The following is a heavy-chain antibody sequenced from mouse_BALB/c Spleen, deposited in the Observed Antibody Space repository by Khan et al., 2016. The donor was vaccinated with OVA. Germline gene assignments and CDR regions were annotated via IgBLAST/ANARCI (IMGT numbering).Heavy chain of an antibody. J-gene: IGHJ3*01. V-gene: IGHV3-2*02. CDR3: ARKDYYDYDPFPY. CDR1: GYSITSEYA. CDR2: INYSGNT. Sequence: EVKLLESGPGLVKPSQSLSLTCTVTGYSITSEYAWNWIRQFPGNKLEWMGYINYSGNTRFNPSLKSRTSITRDTSKNQFFLQLNSVTTEDTATYSCARKDYYDYDPFPYWGQGTLVTVSA. D-gene: IGHD2-4*01.